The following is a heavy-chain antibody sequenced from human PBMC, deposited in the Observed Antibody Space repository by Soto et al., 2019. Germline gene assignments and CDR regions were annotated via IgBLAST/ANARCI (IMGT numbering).Heavy chain of an antibody. D-gene: IGHD1-7*01. CDR3: ARGGYNWNYGDY. CDR1: GGTFSSYA. Sequence: ASVKVSCKASGGTFSSYAIRWVRQAPGQGLEWMGGIIPIFGTANYAQKFQGRVPITADESTSTAYMELSSLRSEDTAVYYCARGGYNWNYGDYWGQGTLVTVSS. V-gene: IGHV1-69*13. CDR2: IIPIFGTA. J-gene: IGHJ4*02.